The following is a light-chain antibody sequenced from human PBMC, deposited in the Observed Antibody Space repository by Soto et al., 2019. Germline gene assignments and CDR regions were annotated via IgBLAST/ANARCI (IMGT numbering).Light chain of an antibody. CDR1: QSVTDNY. CDR2: GAS. Sequence: EIVLTQSPATLSLSPWERATLSCRASQSVTDNYLAWYQQKPGQAPRLVISGASSRTSGIPDRFSASGSGTDFTLTISSLEPEDFAVYYCQQYSRAPLTFGQGTKVDIK. V-gene: IGKV3-20*01. J-gene: IGKJ1*01. CDR3: QQYSRAPLT.